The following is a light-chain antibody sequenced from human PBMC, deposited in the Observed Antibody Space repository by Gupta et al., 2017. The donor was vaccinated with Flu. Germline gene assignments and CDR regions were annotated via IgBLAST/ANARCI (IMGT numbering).Light chain of an antibody. V-gene: IGKV3D-20*01. CDR2: DAS. J-gene: IGKJ1*01. Sequence: IVLTQSPATLSLSPGERATLSCGARQSVRSRYLAWYQQKPGPAPRLLIYDASSRATGVPDRFSGSGSGTEFTLTISRREPEDFAVYYCQHEGSSPWTFGQGTKVEIK. CDR1: QSVRSRY. CDR3: QHEGSSPWT.